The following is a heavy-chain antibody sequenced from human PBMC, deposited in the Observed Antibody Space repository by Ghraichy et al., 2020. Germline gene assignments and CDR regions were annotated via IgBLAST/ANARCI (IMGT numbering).Heavy chain of an antibody. Sequence: GGSLRLSCAASGFTFSNYWMTWVRQAPGKGLEWVANIKEDGSEKYYVDSVKGRFTISRDNAKNSLYLQMNSLRAEDTAVYYCARHTSWAFDYWGQGTLVTVSS. CDR1: GFTFSNYW. J-gene: IGHJ4*02. CDR2: IKEDGSEK. D-gene: IGHD2-2*01. CDR3: ARHTSWAFDY. V-gene: IGHV3-7*01.